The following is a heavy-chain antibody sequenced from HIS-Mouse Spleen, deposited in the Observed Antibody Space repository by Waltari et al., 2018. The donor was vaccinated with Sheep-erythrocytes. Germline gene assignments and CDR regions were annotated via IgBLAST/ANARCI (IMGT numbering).Heavy chain of an antibody. Sequence: EVQLVESGGGLVKPGGSLRLSCAASGFTFSSYSMNWVRQAPGKGLEWVSSISRSSRYIYYADSVKGRFTISRDNAKNSLYLQMNSLRAEDTAVYYCARDAPHGDPFDYWGQGTLVTVSS. CDR2: ISRSSRYI. CDR3: ARDAPHGDPFDY. CDR1: GFTFSSYS. J-gene: IGHJ4*02. V-gene: IGHV3-21*01. D-gene: IGHD7-27*01.